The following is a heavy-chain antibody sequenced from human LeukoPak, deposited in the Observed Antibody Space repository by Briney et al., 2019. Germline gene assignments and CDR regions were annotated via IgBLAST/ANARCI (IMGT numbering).Heavy chain of an antibody. J-gene: IGHJ4*02. CDR1: GYTFNSYG. CDR3: ARADIRAIASSGWYGFDY. Sequence: ASVKVSCXASGYTFNSYGISWVRQAPGQGLEWMGWISAYNGNTNYAQKVQGRVTMTTDTSTSTAYMELRSLRSDDTAVYYCARADIRAIASSGWYGFDYWGQGTLVTVSS. CDR2: ISAYNGNT. V-gene: IGHV1-18*01. D-gene: IGHD6-19*01.